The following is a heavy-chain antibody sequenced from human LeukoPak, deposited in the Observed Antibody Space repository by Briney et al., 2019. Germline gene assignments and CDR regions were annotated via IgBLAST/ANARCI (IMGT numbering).Heavy chain of an antibody. CDR2: INHSGST. CDR3: ARDGTMVQGVIY. Sequence: PSETLSLTCAVYGVSFSGYYWSWIRQPPGKGLEWIGEINHSGSTNYNPSLKSRVTISVDTSKNQFSLKRSSVTAADTAVYYCARDGTMVQGVIYWGQGTLVTVSS. J-gene: IGHJ4*02. CDR1: GVSFSGYY. V-gene: IGHV4-34*01. D-gene: IGHD3-10*01.